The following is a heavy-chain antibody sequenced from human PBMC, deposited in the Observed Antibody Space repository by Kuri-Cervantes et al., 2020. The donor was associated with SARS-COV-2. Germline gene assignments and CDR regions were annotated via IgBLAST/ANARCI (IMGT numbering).Heavy chain of an antibody. CDR2: IRYDGSNK. Sequence: GESLKISCAASGFTFSSYGMHWVRQAPGKGLEWVASIRYDGSNKYYADSVKGRFTISRDNSKNTLYLQMNSLRAEDTAVYYCAKGLGASSDYYYYYYMDVWGKGTTVTVSS. CDR3: AKGLGASSDYYYYYYMDV. D-gene: IGHD1-26*01. V-gene: IGHV3-30*02. J-gene: IGHJ6*03. CDR1: GFTFSSYG.